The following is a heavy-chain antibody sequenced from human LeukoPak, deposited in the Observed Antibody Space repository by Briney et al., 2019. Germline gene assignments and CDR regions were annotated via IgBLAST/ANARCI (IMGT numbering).Heavy chain of an antibody. CDR3: ARIRKGYSSSWRTDYYYYYYGMDV. J-gene: IGHJ6*02. D-gene: IGHD6-13*01. V-gene: IGHV4-34*01. CDR1: GGSFSGYY. CDR2: INHSGST. Sequence: SETLSLTCAVYGGSFSGYYWSWIRQPPGKGLEWIGEINHSGSTNYNPSLKSRVTISVDTSKNQFSLKLSSVTAADTAVYYCARIRKGYSSSWRTDYYYYYYGMDVWGQGTTVTVSS.